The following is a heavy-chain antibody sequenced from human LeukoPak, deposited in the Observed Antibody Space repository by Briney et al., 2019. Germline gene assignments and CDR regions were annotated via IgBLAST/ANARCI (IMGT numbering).Heavy chain of an antibody. D-gene: IGHD6-19*01. CDR1: GGSISSYY. V-gene: IGHV4-59*08. Sequence: PSETLSLTCTVSGGSISSYYWSWIRQPPGKGLEWIGYIYYSGSTNYNPSLKSRVTISVDTSKNQFSLKLSSVTAADTAVYYCAYSGWSVEYYFDYWGQGTLVTVSS. CDR3: AYSGWSVEYYFDY. J-gene: IGHJ4*02. CDR2: IYYSGST.